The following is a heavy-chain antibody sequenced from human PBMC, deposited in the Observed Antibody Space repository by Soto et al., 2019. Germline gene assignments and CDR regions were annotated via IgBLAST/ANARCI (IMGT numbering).Heavy chain of an antibody. D-gene: IGHD2-21*01. J-gene: IGHJ4*02. V-gene: IGHV3-7*05. CDR1: GFTFSSYW. Sequence: VGSLRLSCAASGFTFSSYWMSWVRQAPGKGLEWVANIKQDGSEKYYVDSVKGRFTISRDNSKNTLYLQMNSLRAEDTAVYYCAKACGGGDCYSAVYWGQGTLVTVSS. CDR3: AKACGGGDCYSAVY. CDR2: IKQDGSEK.